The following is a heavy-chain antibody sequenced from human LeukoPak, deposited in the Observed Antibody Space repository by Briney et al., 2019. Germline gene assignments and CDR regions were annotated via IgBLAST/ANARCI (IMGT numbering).Heavy chain of an antibody. J-gene: IGHJ4*02. V-gene: IGHV4-34*01. D-gene: IGHD1-26*01. CDR2: INHSGST. Sequence: PSETLSLTCAVYGGSFSGYYWNWIRQPPGKGLEWIGEINHSGSTNYNPSLKSRVTISVDTSKNQFSLKLSSVTAADTAVYYCARGVIYRACYYDYWGQGTLVTVSS. CDR3: ARGVIYRACYYDY. CDR1: GGSFSGYY.